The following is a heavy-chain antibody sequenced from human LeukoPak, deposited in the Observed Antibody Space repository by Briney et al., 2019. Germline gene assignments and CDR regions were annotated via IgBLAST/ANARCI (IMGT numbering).Heavy chain of an antibody. D-gene: IGHD3-10*01. CDR2: ISYDGSNK. V-gene: IGHV3-30-3*01. CDR3: ARERARLLWSGEFKSPVGPPGAY. CDR1: GFTFSSYA. J-gene: IGHJ4*02. Sequence: PGGSLRLSCAASGFTFSSYAMHWVRQAPGKGLEWVAVISYDGSNKYYADSVKGRFTISRDNSKNTLYLQMNSLRAEDTTVYYCARERARLLWSGEFKSPVGPPGAYWGQGTLVTVSS.